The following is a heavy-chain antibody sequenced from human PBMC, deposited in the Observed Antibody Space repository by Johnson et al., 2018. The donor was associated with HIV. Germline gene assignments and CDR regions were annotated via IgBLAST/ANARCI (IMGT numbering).Heavy chain of an antibody. Sequence: QVQLVESGGGVVQPGRSLRLSCAASGFTFSSYGMHWVRQAPGTGLEWVSDINWSGGSTDYADSVKGRFTISRDNAKNSLYMQMDSLRAEDTALYYCTKFVGFCSGGGCYTPGDVWGQGTVVTVSS. J-gene: IGHJ3*01. CDR2: INWSGGST. CDR1: GFTFSSYG. D-gene: IGHD2-15*01. V-gene: IGHV3-NL1*01. CDR3: TKFVGFCSGGGCYTPGDV.